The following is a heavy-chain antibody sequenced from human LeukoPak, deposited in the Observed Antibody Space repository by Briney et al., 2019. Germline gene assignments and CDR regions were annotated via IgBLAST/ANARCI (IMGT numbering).Heavy chain of an antibody. Sequence: ASVKVSCKASGYTFTGYYMHWVRQAPGQGLEWMGWINPNSGGTNYAQKFQGWVTMTRDTSISTAYMELSRLRSDDTAVYYCARAKERTKVGATTIDYWGQGTLVTVSS. CDR3: ARAKERTKVGATTIDY. CDR1: GYTFTGYY. CDR2: INPNSGGT. J-gene: IGHJ4*02. V-gene: IGHV1-2*04. D-gene: IGHD1-26*01.